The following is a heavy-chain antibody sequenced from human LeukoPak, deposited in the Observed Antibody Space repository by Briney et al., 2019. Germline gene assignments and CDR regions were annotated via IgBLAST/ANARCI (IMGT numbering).Heavy chain of an antibody. CDR3: ARSIAARLNWFDP. V-gene: IGHV5-51*01. CDR2: IYPGDSDT. D-gene: IGHD6-6*01. J-gene: IGHJ5*02. CDR1: GYSFTSYW. Sequence: RSGESLKISCKGSGYSFTSYWIGWVRQMPGKGLEWMGIIYPGDSDTRYSPSFQGQVTISADKSISTAYLQWSSLKASDTAMYYCARSIAARLNWFDPWGQGTLVTVSS.